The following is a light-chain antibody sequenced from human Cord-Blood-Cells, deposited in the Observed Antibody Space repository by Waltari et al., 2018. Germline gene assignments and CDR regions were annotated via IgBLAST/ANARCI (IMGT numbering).Light chain of an antibody. J-gene: IGLJ2*01. CDR2: DVS. CDR3: SSYTSSSTLEGVV. CDR1: SSDVGGYTY. V-gene: IGLV2-14*01. Sequence: QSALTQPASVSGSPGQSITISCTGTSSDVGGYTYSSWYQQHPGKAPNLMIYDVSNRPSGVSNRFSGSKSGNTASLTISGLQAEDEADYYCSSYTSSSTLEGVVFGGGTKLTVL.